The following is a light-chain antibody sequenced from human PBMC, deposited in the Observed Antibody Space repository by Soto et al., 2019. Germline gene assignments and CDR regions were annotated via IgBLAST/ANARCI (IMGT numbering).Light chain of an antibody. V-gene: IGKV3-20*01. CDR1: QSVTTR. Sequence: IVLTQSPGTLSLSPGERFTLSCRASQSVTTRLAWYQHKPGQAPRLLMSGASSRASGVPVRFSGSGSGTDFTLTISRLEPEDFALYYCQQYGGSPITFGLGTRLEIK. CDR3: QQYGGSPIT. J-gene: IGKJ5*01. CDR2: GAS.